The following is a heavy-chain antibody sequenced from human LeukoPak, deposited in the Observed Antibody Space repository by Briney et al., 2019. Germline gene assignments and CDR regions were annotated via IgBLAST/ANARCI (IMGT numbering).Heavy chain of an antibody. CDR2: ISGSGGST. Sequence: PGGSLRLSCAASGLTFSSYAMSWVRQAPGKGLEWVSAISGSGGSTYYADSVKGRFTISRDNSKNTLYLQMNSLRAEDTAVYYCAKGSTFWSGYYYFDYWGQGTLVTVSS. D-gene: IGHD3-3*01. CDR3: AKGSTFWSGYYYFDY. CDR1: GLTFSSYA. V-gene: IGHV3-23*01. J-gene: IGHJ4*02.